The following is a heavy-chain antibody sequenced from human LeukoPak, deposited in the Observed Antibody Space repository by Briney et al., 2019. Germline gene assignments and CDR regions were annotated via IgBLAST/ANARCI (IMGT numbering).Heavy chain of an antibody. Sequence: GGSLRLSCAASGFTFSSYAMSWVRQAPGKGLEWVSAISGSGGSTYYADSVKGRFTISRDNSKNTLYLQMNSLRAEDTAVYYCARVRYSNNYYFDYWGQGTLVTVSS. D-gene: IGHD4-11*01. J-gene: IGHJ4*02. V-gene: IGHV3-23*01. CDR3: ARVRYSNNYYFDY. CDR2: ISGSGGST. CDR1: GFTFSSYA.